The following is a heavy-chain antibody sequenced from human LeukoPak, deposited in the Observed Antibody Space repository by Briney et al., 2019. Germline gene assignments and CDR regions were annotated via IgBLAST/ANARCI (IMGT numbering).Heavy chain of an antibody. V-gene: IGHV1-18*01. Sequence: GASVKVSCKASGYTFTSYGISWVRQAPGQGLEWMGWISAYNGNTNYAQKLQGRVTMTTDTSTSPAYMELSSLRSEDTAVYYCASTRYCSSTSCAWNWFDPWGQGTLVTVSS. CDR2: ISAYNGNT. CDR1: GYTFTSYG. J-gene: IGHJ5*02. CDR3: ASTRYCSSTSCAWNWFDP. D-gene: IGHD2-2*01.